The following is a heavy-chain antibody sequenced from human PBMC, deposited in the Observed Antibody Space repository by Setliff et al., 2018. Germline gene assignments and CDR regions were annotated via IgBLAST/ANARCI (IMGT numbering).Heavy chain of an antibody. D-gene: IGHD2-8*01. V-gene: IGHV1-18*01. J-gene: IGHJ4*02. CDR3: SKLVRYCTTTACQGASGAEF. CDR2: ISAYTGNT. CDR1: GYTFTNYG. Sequence: ASVKVSCKTSGYTFTNYGITWVQQAPGQGLEWMGWISAYTGNTKFAQKFQGRVTMTTDTSTSTAYLELRSLTSDDTAVYYCSKLVRYCTTTACQGASGAEFWGQGTLVTVSS.